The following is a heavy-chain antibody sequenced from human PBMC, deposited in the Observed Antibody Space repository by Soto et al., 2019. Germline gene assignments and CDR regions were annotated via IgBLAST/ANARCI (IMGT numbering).Heavy chain of an antibody. CDR2: ISADNGDT. J-gene: IGHJ4*02. Sequence: ASVKVSCKASGYTFDIYGISWVRQVPGKGPEWMGWISADNGDTKYAQRMQGRVTMTTDTATSTAYMELRSLRSDDTAVYYCARDRSYYYDSSGYPFDFWGQGSLVTVSS. V-gene: IGHV1-18*01. CDR3: ARDRSYYYDSSGYPFDF. CDR1: GYTFDIYG. D-gene: IGHD3-22*01.